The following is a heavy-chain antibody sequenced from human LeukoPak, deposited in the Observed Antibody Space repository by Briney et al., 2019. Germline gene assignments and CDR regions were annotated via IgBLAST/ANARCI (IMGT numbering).Heavy chain of an antibody. D-gene: IGHD3-22*01. CDR2: IYYSGST. V-gene: IGHV4-30-4*01. CDR1: GGSISSGDYY. CDR3: ARVGDSSGYYYLVFDY. Sequence: SETLSLTCTVSGGSISSGDYYWSWIRQPPGKGLEWIGYIYYSGSTYYNPSPKSRDTISVDTSKNQFSLKLSSVTAADTAVYYCARVGDSSGYYYLVFDYWGQGTLVTASS. J-gene: IGHJ4*02.